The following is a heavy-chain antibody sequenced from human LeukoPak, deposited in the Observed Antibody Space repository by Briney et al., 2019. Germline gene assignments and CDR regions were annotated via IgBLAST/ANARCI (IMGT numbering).Heavy chain of an antibody. D-gene: IGHD2-2*01. CDR2: IWYDGSNK. CDR1: GFTFNEFG. V-gene: IGHV3-33*01. Sequence: TGGSLRLSCAASGFTFNEFGVHWVRQAPGKGLEWVAVIWYDGSNKYYADSVKGRFTISRDNSKNTLYLQMNSLRAEDTAVYYCARGGYCSSTSCYVQPAFDYWGQGTLVTVSS. CDR3: ARGGYCSSTSCYVQPAFDY. J-gene: IGHJ4*02.